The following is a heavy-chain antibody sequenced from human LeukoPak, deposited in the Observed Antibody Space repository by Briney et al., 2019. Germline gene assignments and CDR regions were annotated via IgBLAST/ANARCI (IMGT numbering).Heavy chain of an antibody. CDR3: ARLELEQRSCFDP. Sequence: VASVKVLCEASTYTCNSYRSTWFRQAPGQGLEWKGWISAHKGNTLYTQKFQGRLTMTTDTSTTTAYMELRSLRSDDTAVYYCARLELEQRSCFDPWGQGTLVTVSS. J-gene: IGHJ5*02. V-gene: IGHV1-18*01. D-gene: IGHD1/OR15-1a*01. CDR1: TYTCNSYR. CDR2: ISAHKGNT.